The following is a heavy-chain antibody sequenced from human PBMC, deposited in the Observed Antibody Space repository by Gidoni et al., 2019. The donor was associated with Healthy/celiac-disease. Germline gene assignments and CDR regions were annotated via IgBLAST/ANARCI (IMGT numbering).Heavy chain of an antibody. Sequence: EVQLVESGGGLVKPGGSLRLSCAASGFTFRNDWMSWVRQAQGKGLDCVGRIKSKTDGWTTDYAAPVKGRFTISRDDSNNTLYLQMNSLKTEDTAVYYCTTVVPDVEGFDYWGQGTLVTVSS. V-gene: IGHV3-15*01. J-gene: IGHJ4*02. CDR1: GFTFRNDW. CDR3: TTVVPDVEGFDY. CDR2: IKSKTDGWTT. D-gene: IGHD2-2*01.